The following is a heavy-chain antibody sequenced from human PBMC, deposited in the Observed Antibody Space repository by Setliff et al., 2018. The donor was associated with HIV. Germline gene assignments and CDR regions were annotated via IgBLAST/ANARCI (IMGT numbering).Heavy chain of an antibody. Sequence: SLRLSCAASGFNFSSHGMHWVRQAPGKGLEWVAIISYDGSNKYYADSVKGRFTISRDNSKNTLYLQMNSLRVEDTAVYYCARETMYDSRGYLSHYFDYWGQGTPVTV. CDR1: GFNFSSHG. CDR3: ARETMYDSRGYLSHYFDY. J-gene: IGHJ4*02. D-gene: IGHD3-22*01. CDR2: ISYDGSNK. V-gene: IGHV3-30*03.